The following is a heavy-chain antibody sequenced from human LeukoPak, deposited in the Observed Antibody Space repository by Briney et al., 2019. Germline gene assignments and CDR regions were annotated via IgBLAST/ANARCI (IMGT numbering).Heavy chain of an antibody. Sequence: SETLSLTCAVSGYSISSGYYWGWIRQPPGKGLEWIGSIYHSGSTYYNPSLKSRVTISVDTSKNQFSLKLSSVTAAATAVYYCARHSGPYYDFWSGYYRDYYYYYYMDVWGKGTTVTVSS. J-gene: IGHJ6*03. CDR3: ARHSGPYYDFWSGYYRDYYYYYYMDV. CDR2: IYHSGST. D-gene: IGHD3-3*01. V-gene: IGHV4-38-2*01. CDR1: GYSISSGYY.